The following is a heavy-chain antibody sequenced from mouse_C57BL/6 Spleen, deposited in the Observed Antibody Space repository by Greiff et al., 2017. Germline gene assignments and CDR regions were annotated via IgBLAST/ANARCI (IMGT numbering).Heavy chain of an antibody. J-gene: IGHJ4*01. D-gene: IGHD1-1*01. Sequence: EVKLLESGPELVKPGASVKMSCKASGYTFTDYNMHWVKQSHGKSLEWIGYINPNNGGTSYNQKFKGKATLTVNKSSSTAYMELRSLTSEDSAVYYCAITTVVDAMDYWGQGTSVTVSS. CDR1: GYTFTDYN. V-gene: IGHV1-22*01. CDR3: AITTVVDAMDY. CDR2: INPNNGGT.